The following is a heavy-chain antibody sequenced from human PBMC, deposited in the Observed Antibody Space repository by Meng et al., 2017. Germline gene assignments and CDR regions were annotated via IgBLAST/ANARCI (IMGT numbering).Heavy chain of an antibody. CDR3: ARGTPRERGYSYGYRFFDY. V-gene: IGHV3-11*04. CDR2: ISSSGSTI. Sequence: GGSLRLSCAASGFTFSDYYMSWIRQAPGKGLEWVSYISSSGSTIYYADSVKGRFTISRDNAKNSLYLQMNSLRAEDTAVYYCARGTPRERGYSYGYRFFDYWGQGTLVTCAS. CDR1: GFTFSDYY. J-gene: IGHJ4*02. D-gene: IGHD5-18*01.